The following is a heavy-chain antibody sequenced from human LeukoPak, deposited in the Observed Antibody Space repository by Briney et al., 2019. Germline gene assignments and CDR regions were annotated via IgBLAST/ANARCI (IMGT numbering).Heavy chain of an antibody. J-gene: IGHJ5*02. Sequence: PSGTLSLTCAVSGASINSGNWWSWVRPPPGKGLEWIGEIHHSGGTNYNPSLKSRVTISVDKSKNQFSLKLKSVTAADTAVYYCARVRSSIWAPTWGQGTLVTVSS. D-gene: IGHD3-3*02. V-gene: IGHV4-4*02. CDR1: GASINSGNW. CDR3: ARVRSSIWAPT. CDR2: IHHSGGT.